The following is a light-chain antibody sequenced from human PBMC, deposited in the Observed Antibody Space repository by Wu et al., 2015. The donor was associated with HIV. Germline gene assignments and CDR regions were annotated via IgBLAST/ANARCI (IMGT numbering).Light chain of an antibody. CDR2: GAS. CDR3: QQYGGSPQT. CDR1: QSIDNS. J-gene: IGKJ2*01. Sequence: EIVMTQSPGTLCLSPGERATLSCRASQSIDNSLAWYQQKPGQAPRLLIYGASTRATGIPARFSGSGSGTEFTLTISRLESEDFAVYYCQQYGGSPQTFGQGTKLEIK. V-gene: IGKV3-15*01.